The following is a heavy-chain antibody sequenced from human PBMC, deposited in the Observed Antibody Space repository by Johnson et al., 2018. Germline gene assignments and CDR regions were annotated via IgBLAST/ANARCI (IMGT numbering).Heavy chain of an antibody. V-gene: IGHV3-74*01. CDR1: GFTFSSYW. D-gene: IGHD2-15*01. Sequence: VQLQESGGGLVQPGGSLRLSCAASGFTFSSYWMHWVRQAPGKGLVWVSRINGDGGSTSYADAVKGRFTVSRDNAKNTRYLQMNSLRAEDTAVYYCASLVVVAANDAFDIWCQGTMVTVSS. CDR3: ASLVVVAANDAFDI. J-gene: IGHJ3*02. CDR2: INGDGGST.